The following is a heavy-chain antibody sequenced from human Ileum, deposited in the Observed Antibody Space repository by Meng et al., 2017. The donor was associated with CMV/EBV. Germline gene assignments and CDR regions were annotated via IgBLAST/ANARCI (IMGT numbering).Heavy chain of an antibody. CDR2: IYTSGST. Sequence: QVLLQESGPGLVKPPWPLALSCTCSGGSISSYYSSWIRQPAGKGLEWIGRIYTSGSTNYNPSLKSRVTMSVDTSKNQFSLKLSSVTAADTAVYYCARADDSSGYCFDYWGQGTLVTVSS. V-gene: IGHV4-4*07. J-gene: IGHJ4*02. CDR1: GGSISSYY. D-gene: IGHD3-22*01. CDR3: ARADDSSGYCFDY.